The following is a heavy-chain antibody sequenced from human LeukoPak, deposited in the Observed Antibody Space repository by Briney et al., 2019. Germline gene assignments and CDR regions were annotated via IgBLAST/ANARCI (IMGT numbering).Heavy chain of an antibody. V-gene: IGHV1-8*01. CDR2: MNPNSGNT. CDR1: GYTFTSYD. CDR3: ARGRYSSRSGGYYFDI. D-gene: IGHD2-2*01. Sequence: GASVKVSCKASGYTFTSYDINWVRQATGQGLEWMGYMNPNSGNTGYAQKFQGRVTMTRDTSISTAYMELNSLRAEDTAVYYCARGRYSSRSGGYYFDIWGQGTLVTVSS. J-gene: IGHJ4*02.